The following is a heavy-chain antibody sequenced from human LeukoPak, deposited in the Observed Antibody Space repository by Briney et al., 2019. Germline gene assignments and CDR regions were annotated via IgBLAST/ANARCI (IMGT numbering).Heavy chain of an antibody. Sequence: PSETLSLTCTVSGASISAFHWTWFRQPAGKGLEWIGLIYSSGSTLFNPSLKSRVAMSVDLTKNQLSLKLTSVTAADTAMYYCARRDGDYWGRGTLVTVSS. D-gene: IGHD5-24*01. J-gene: IGHJ4*02. V-gene: IGHV4-4*07. CDR3: ARRDGDY. CDR1: GASISAFH. CDR2: IYSSGST.